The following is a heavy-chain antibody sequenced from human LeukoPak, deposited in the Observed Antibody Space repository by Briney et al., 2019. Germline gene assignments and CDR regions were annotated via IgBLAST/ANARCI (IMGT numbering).Heavy chain of an antibody. CDR1: GFTFSSYA. V-gene: IGHV3-30-3*01. D-gene: IGHD6-19*01. CDR3: ARDAGAGTLDY. J-gene: IGHJ4*02. CDR2: ISYDGSNK. Sequence: GGSLRLSCAASGFTFSSYAMSWVRQAPGKGLEWVAVISYDGSNKYYADSVKGRFTISRDNSKNTLYLQMNSLRAEDTAVYYCARDAGAGTLDYWGQGTLVTVSS.